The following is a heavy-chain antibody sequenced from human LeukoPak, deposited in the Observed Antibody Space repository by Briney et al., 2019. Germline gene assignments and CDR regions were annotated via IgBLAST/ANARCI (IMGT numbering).Heavy chain of an antibody. CDR3: ARDGCSSTSCYADWFDP. CDR2: INSDGSST. Sequence: GGSLRPSCAASGFTFSSYWMHWVRQAPGKGLVWVSRINSDGSSTSYADSVKGRFTISRDNAKNTLYLQMNSLRAEDTAVYYCARDGCSSTSCYADWFDPWGQGTLVTVSS. J-gene: IGHJ5*02. CDR1: GFTFSSYW. V-gene: IGHV3-74*01. D-gene: IGHD2-2*01.